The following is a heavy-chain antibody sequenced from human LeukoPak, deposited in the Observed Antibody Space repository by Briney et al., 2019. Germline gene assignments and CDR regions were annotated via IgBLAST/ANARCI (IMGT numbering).Heavy chain of an antibody. D-gene: IGHD5-18*01. V-gene: IGHV3-64*01. J-gene: IGHJ4*02. CDR2: ISSNGGST. Sequence: GGSLRLSCAASGFTFSTYNMHWVRQAPGKGLEYVSAISSNGGSTSYAHSVKGRFTISRDNSKNTLYLQMGSLRPDDMGVYYCARSSGYSNGPPRDYWGQGTLVADSS. CDR1: GFTFSTYN. CDR3: ARSSGYSNGPPRDY.